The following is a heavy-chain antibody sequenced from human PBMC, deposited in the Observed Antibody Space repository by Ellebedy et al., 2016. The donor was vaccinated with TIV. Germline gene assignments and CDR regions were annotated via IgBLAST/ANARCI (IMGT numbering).Heavy chain of an antibody. D-gene: IGHD2/OR15-2a*01. CDR3: VVWSTFSDDAFDF. CDR2: IYPSDSDT. V-gene: IGHV5-51*01. J-gene: IGHJ3*01. Sequence: GESLKISXKGSGYTFTSYWIGWVRQMPRKGLEWMGIIYPSDSDTRYSPSFQGQVTISADKSISTAYLQWSSLKASDTAIYYCVVWSTFSDDAFDFWGQGTMVAVSS. CDR1: GYTFTSYW.